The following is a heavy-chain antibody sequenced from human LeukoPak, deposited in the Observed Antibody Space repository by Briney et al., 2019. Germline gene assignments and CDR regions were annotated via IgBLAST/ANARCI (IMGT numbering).Heavy chain of an antibody. CDR3: ATGLTKLLVAFDI. CDR2: ISAYNSNT. J-gene: IGHJ3*02. D-gene: IGHD2/OR15-2a*01. V-gene: IGHV1-18*01. Sequence: GASVKVSCKASGYIFSTYGLTWVRQAPGQGLEWMGWISAYNSNTNYAQKFQGRVTMTTDTSTTTAYMELTSLTFDDTAVYYCATGLTKLLVAFDIWGQGTMVTVSS. CDR1: GYIFSTYG.